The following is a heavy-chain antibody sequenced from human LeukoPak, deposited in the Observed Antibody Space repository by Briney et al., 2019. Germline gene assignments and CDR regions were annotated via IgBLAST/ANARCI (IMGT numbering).Heavy chain of an antibody. CDR1: GGSISSSSYY. CDR2: IYYSGST. CDR3: ARQESYQYNWFDP. Sequence: SETLSLTCTVSGGSISSSSYYWGWIRQPPGKGLEWIGSIYYSGSTYYNPSLKSRVTISVDTSKNQFSLKPSSVTAADTAVYYCARQESYQYNWFDPWGQGTLVTVSS. J-gene: IGHJ5*02. V-gene: IGHV4-39*01. D-gene: IGHD2-2*01.